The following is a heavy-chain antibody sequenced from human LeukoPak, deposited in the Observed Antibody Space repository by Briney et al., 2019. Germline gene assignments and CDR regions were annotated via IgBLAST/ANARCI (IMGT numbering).Heavy chain of an antibody. Sequence: GGSLRLSCAASGFTFSSHDMHWVRQAPGKGLEWVAVVRYDGGNKHYADSVKGRFTISRDNSKNTLYLQMNSLRDEDTAVYYCAQGSHYYGSGSHRRGHYFDYWGQGTLVTVSS. CDR3: AQGSHYYGSGSHRRGHYFDY. D-gene: IGHD3-10*01. CDR2: VRYDGGNK. J-gene: IGHJ4*02. CDR1: GFTFSSHD. V-gene: IGHV3-30*02.